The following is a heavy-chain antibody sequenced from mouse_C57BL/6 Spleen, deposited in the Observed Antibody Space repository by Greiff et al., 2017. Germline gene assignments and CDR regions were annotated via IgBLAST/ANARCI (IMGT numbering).Heavy chain of an antibody. Sequence: VHVKQSGPELVKPGASVKMSCKASGYTFTDYNMHWVKQSPGKSLEWIGYINPNNGGTSYNQKFKGKATLTVNKSSSTAYMELRSLTSEDSAVYYCASYYDYAAWFAYWGQGTLVTVSA. CDR3: ASYYDYAAWFAY. J-gene: IGHJ3*01. CDR1: GYTFTDYN. V-gene: IGHV1-22*01. CDR2: INPNNGGT. D-gene: IGHD2-4*01.